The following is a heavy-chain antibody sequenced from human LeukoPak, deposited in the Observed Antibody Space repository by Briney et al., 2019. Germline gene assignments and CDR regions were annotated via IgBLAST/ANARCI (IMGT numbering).Heavy chain of an antibody. CDR2: ISYDGSKR. CDR1: GFTFSNHG. CDR3: ARDYSGNYCFDY. Sequence: GRSLRLSCVASGFTFSNHGMHWVRQAPGKGLEWVAHISYDGSKRYHADSVKGRFTISRDDSKNTLYLQMNSLTAEDTALYYCARDYSGNYCFDYWGQGTLVTVSS. J-gene: IGHJ4*02. V-gene: IGHV3-30*04. D-gene: IGHD1-26*01.